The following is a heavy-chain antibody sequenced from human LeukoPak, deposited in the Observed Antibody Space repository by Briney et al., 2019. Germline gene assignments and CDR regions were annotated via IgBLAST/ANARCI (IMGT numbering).Heavy chain of an antibody. CDR1: GFTFTSSA. Sequence: LVKVSCKASGFTFTSSAVQWVRQARGQRLEWIGWIVVGSGNTNYAQKFQERVTITRDMSTSTAYMELSSLRSEDTAVYYGAADSSGYISNDAFDIWGQGTMVTVSS. CDR2: IVVGSGNT. D-gene: IGHD3-22*01. J-gene: IGHJ3*02. V-gene: IGHV1-58*01. CDR3: AADSSGYISNDAFDI.